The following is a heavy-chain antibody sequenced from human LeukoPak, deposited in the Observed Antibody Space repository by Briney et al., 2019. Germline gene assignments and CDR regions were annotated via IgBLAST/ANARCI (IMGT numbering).Heavy chain of an antibody. V-gene: IGHV4-59*12. CDR1: GFTFSSYS. Sequence: GSLRLSCAASGFTFSSYSMNWIRQPPGKGLEWIGNVYYSGRIYYNPSLKSRVTISVDTSKNQFSLKLSSVTAADTAVYYCARVTGRWVFDYWGQGTLVTVSS. CDR2: VYYSGRI. CDR3: ARVTGRWVFDY. D-gene: IGHD6-13*01. J-gene: IGHJ4*02.